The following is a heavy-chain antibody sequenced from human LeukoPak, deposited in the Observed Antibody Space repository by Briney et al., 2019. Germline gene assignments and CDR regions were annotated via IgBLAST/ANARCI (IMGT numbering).Heavy chain of an antibody. J-gene: IGHJ4*02. CDR3: ARTPHTDHGDYASTDY. V-gene: IGHV1-18*01. CDR1: GYTFTIYG. CDR2: ISAYNGRT. Sequence: GASVNVSCKASGYTFTIYGISWVRQAPGQGLEWMGWISAYNGRTYYAQNLQGRVTMTTDTATSTAYMELRSLRSDDPAVYYCARTPHTDHGDYASTDYWGQGTLVTVSS. D-gene: IGHD4-17*01.